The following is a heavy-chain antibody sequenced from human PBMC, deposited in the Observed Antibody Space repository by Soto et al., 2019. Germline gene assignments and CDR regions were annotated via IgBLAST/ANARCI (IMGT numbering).Heavy chain of an antibody. J-gene: IGHJ4*02. V-gene: IGHV3-23*01. Sequence: EGQLLESGGGVVQPGASMRLSCATSGFTFSTYTMAWVRQAPGRGPEWVSGIAQNGGTYYADSVKGRFTISRDNSRNTVSLQMTALKGEDTAIYYFAKDMRPDGVWDFDSWGQGTLVTVAS. CDR1: GFTFSTYT. D-gene: IGHD4-17*01. CDR2: IAQNGGT. CDR3: AKDMRPDGVWDFDS.